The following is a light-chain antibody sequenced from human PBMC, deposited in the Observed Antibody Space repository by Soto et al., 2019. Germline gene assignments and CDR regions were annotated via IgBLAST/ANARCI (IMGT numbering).Light chain of an antibody. Sequence: EIELTQSRATLSLSPGERATHSCRASQSVSSYLAWYQQKPGQAPRLLIYDASNRATGIPARFSGSGSGTDFTLTISSLEPEDFAVYYCQQRSNWSITFGQGTRLEIK. CDR3: QQRSNWSIT. V-gene: IGKV3-11*01. CDR2: DAS. CDR1: QSVSSY. J-gene: IGKJ5*01.